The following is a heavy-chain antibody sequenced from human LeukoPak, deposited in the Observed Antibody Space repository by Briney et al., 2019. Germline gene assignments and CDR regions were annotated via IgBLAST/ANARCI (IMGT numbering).Heavy chain of an antibody. Sequence: PSETLSLTCTVSGGSISSHYWSWVRQTPGKGLEWIGHIYHSGNTKYNSALKGRVPISDDASKNQFSLRLSSVTAADTAVYFCARGYDFWSGVMSDAFDIWGRGTKVTVSS. CDR2: IYHSGNT. CDR3: ARGYDFWSGVMSDAFDI. V-gene: IGHV4-59*11. CDR1: GGSISSHY. D-gene: IGHD3-3*01. J-gene: IGHJ3*02.